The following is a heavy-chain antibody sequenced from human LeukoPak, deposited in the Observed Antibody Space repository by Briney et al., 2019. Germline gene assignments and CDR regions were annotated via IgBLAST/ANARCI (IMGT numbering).Heavy chain of an antibody. D-gene: IGHD6-19*01. V-gene: IGHV4-34*01. CDR2: INHSGST. Sequence: SETLSLTCAVYGGSFSGYYWSWIRQPPGKGLEWIGEINHSGSTNYNPSLTSRVTISVDTSKNQFSLKLSSVTAADTAVYYCARGRSSSGYDYWGQGTLVTVSS. CDR1: GGSFSGYY. J-gene: IGHJ4*02. CDR3: ARGRSSSGYDY.